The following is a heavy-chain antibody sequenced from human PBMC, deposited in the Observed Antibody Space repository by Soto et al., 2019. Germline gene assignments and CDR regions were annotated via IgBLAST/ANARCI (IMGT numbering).Heavy chain of an antibody. Sequence: SETLSLTCAVYGGSFSGYYWNWIRQSPGKGLEWIGDISHTGSPNYNPSLTSRVAISVDTSKNQFSLRLSSVTAADTAVYYCAREEVRSGLDSWGQGTLVT. CDR2: ISHTGSP. CDR1: GGSFSGYY. V-gene: IGHV4-34*01. CDR3: AREEVRSGLDS. J-gene: IGHJ4*02.